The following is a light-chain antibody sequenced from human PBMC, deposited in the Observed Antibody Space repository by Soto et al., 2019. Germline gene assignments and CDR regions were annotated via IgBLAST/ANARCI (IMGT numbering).Light chain of an antibody. CDR1: QRVSSHY. CDR3: HQYGTLPYA. CDR2: GAS. V-gene: IGKV3-20*01. J-gene: IGKJ2*01. Sequence: IALTQSPGTLSLSPGERATLSCRASQRVSSHYVAWYQHKPGQAPRLLIHGASIRATGIPDRFSCSGSGTDFTLTISRLEPEDFAVYYCHQYGTLPYAFGQGTKLQIK.